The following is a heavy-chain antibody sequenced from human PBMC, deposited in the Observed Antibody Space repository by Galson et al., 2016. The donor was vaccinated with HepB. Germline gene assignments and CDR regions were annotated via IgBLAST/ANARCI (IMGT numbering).Heavy chain of an antibody. J-gene: IGHJ4*02. Sequence: LRLSCAASGFTFRNYALSWVRRAPGKGLEWVSHIDGPTPNTHYADSVRGRFPIYRDNSRDTLYLQMDSLTAEDSAIYYCTTWLSHHFDYWGQGTRVTVSS. D-gene: IGHD6-19*01. CDR2: IDGPTPNT. V-gene: IGHV3-23*01. CDR3: TTWLSHHFDY. CDR1: GFTFRNYA.